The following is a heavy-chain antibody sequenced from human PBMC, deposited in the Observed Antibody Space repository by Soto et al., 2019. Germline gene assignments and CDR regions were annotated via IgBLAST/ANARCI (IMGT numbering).Heavy chain of an antibody. J-gene: IGHJ4*02. CDR2: VYYTGTT. V-gene: IGHV4-59*01. D-gene: IGHD4-17*01. CDR1: GGSISSYH. Sequence: ETLSLTCTVSGGSISSYHWSWVRQPPGKGLEWIASVYYTGTTNYSPSLGSRVTISIDAPENQISLKLTSVTAADTAFYYCARDTVLTGMFDFWGQGTLVTVSS. CDR3: ARDTVLTGMFDF.